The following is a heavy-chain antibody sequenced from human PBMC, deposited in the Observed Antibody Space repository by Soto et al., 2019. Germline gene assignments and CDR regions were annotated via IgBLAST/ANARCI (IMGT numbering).Heavy chain of an antibody. V-gene: IGHV3-23*01. CDR2: ISGSGGST. D-gene: IGHD3-10*01. CDR1: GFTFSSYA. J-gene: IGHJ4*02. CDR3: SRLRGVLEEFDY. Sequence: EVQLLESGGGLVQPGGSLRLSCAASGFTFSSYAMSWVRQAPGKGLEWVSAISGSGGSTYYADSVKGRFTISRDNSKNTLYLVMNRVRAEDTAVYYCSRLRGVLEEFDYWGQGTLVTVSS.